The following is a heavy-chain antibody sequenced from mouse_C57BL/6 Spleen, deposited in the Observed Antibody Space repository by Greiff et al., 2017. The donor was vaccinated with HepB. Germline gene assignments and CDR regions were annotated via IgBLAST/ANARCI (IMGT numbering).Heavy chain of an antibody. CDR3: ARIYYDYDEGY. J-gene: IGHJ3*01. D-gene: IGHD2-4*01. Sequence: QVHVKQPGAELVKPGASVKMSCKASGYTFTSYWITWVKQRPGQGLEWIGDIYPGSGSTNYNEKFKSKATLTVDTSSSTAYMQLSSLTSEDSAVYYCARIYYDYDEGYWGQGTLVTVSA. V-gene: IGHV1-55*01. CDR2: IYPGSGST. CDR1: GYTFTSYW.